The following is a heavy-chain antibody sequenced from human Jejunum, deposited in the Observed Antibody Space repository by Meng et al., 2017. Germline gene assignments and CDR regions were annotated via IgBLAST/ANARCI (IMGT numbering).Heavy chain of an antibody. CDR1: GFAFTDAW. J-gene: IGHJ4*02. CDR2: IERKADGATT. D-gene: IGHD3-10*01. CDR3: ITGFGDN. Sequence: EVQLGGSGGGLVGPGGSLGLSCTASGFAFTDAWMSWVRQAPETGLEWVGRIERKADGATTDYAAPVRGRFTISRDDSRNTLYLQMDNLKTEDTGVYYCITGFGDNWGQGTLVTVSS. V-gene: IGHV3-15*04.